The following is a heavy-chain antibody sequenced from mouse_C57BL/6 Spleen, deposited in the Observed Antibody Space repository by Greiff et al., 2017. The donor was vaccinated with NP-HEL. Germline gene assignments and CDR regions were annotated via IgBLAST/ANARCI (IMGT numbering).Heavy chain of an antibody. J-gene: IGHJ4*01. Sequence: VQLQPPGAELVKPGASVKLSCKASGYTFTSYWMHWVKQRPGQGLEWIGMIHPNSGSTNYNEKFKSKATLTVDKSSSTAYMQLSSLTSEDSAVYYCARRGYYDYDGAMDYWGQGTSVTVSS. D-gene: IGHD2-4*01. CDR1: GYTFTSYW. CDR2: IHPNSGST. V-gene: IGHV1-64*01. CDR3: ARRGYYDYDGAMDY.